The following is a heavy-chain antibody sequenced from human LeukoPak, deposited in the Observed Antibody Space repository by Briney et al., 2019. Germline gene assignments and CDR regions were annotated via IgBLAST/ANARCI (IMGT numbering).Heavy chain of an antibody. CDR1: GGTFSSYA. V-gene: IGHV1-69*13. CDR3: ARAPIAVAGFFYYYYYMDV. J-gene: IGHJ6*03. Sequence: SVKVSCKASGGTFSSYAISWVRQAPGQGLEWMGGIIPILGTANYAQKFQGRVTITADVSTSTAYMELSSLRSEDTAVYYCARAPIAVAGFFYYYYYMDVWGKGTTVTVSS. D-gene: IGHD6-19*01. CDR2: IIPILGTA.